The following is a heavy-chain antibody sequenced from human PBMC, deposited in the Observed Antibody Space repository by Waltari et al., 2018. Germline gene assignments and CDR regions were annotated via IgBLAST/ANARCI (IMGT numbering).Heavy chain of an antibody. CDR2: SYYTGST. J-gene: IGHJ5*02. CDR3: ARGGGGDWEWFDP. Sequence: QVQMQESGPSLLKPSETLSLICTVPGGSISGFYWSWVRQPPGKGLDWIGYSYYTGSTNFNPSLKSRVTMSVDTSKTQFSLKLSSVTAADTAFYYCARGGGGDWEWFDPWGQGTLVTVSS. CDR1: GGSISGFY. D-gene: IGHD2-21*02. V-gene: IGHV4-59*01.